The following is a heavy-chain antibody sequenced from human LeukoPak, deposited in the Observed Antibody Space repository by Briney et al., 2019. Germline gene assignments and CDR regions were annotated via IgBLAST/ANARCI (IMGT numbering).Heavy chain of an antibody. D-gene: IGHD3-3*01. CDR1: GYTFTSYY. CDR3: ARADYDFWSGYPHFEY. CDR2: INPSGGST. V-gene: IGHV1-46*03. Sequence: ASVKVSCKASGYTFTSYYMHWVRQAPGQGLEWMGIINPSGGSTSYAQKFQGRVTMTRDTSTSTVYMELSSLRSEDTAVYYCARADYDFWSGYPHFEYWGQGTLVTVSS. J-gene: IGHJ4*02.